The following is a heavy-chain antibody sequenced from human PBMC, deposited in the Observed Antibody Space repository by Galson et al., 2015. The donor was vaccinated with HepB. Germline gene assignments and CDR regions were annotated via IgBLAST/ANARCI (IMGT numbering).Heavy chain of an antibody. V-gene: IGHV3-33*01. Sequence: SLRLSCAASGFTFSRYLMHWVRQAPGKGLEWVAVIWSDGNNKYYADSVKGRFTISRDNSKNTLYLQMNSVGAEDTAVYYCAREQHSGSYIGNWGQGTLVAVSS. J-gene: IGHJ4*02. D-gene: IGHD1-26*01. CDR2: IWSDGNNK. CDR3: AREQHSGSYIGN. CDR1: GFTFSRYL.